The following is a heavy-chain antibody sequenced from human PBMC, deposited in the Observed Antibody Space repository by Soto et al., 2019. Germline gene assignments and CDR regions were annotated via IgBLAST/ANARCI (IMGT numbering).Heavy chain of an antibody. Sequence: QVQLVQSGAEVKKPGASVKVSCKASGYGFSIFDINWVRQAAGQGPEGMGWVKPKSGSTDYEQKFRGRVTMTSNTSISTAYMELSALTSEDTAVYYCARPYCDTTSCFTDWFDPWGQGTLVTVSS. CDR1: GYGFSIFD. CDR3: ARPYCDTTSCFTDWFDP. V-gene: IGHV1-8*01. D-gene: IGHD2-2*02. CDR2: VKPKSGST. J-gene: IGHJ5*02.